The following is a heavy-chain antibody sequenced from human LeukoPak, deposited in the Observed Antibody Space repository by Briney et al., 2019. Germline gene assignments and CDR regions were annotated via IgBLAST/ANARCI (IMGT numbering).Heavy chain of an antibody. CDR3: AGTRIVGATQYYFDY. V-gene: IGHV4-59*11. CDR1: GGSISSHY. D-gene: IGHD1-26*01. Sequence: PSETLSLTCTVSGGSISSHYCSWIRQPPGPGQERIGYIYYSGSTNYNPSLKSRVTISVDTSKNQFSLKLSSVTAADTAVYYCAGTRIVGATQYYFDYWGQGTLVTVSS. J-gene: IGHJ4*02. CDR2: IYYSGST.